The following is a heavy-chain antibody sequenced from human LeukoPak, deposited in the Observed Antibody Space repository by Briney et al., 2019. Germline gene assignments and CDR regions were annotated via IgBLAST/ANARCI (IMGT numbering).Heavy chain of an antibody. CDR2: IYHSGST. J-gene: IGHJ5*02. Sequence: SGTLSLTCAVSGGSISSSNWWSWVRQPPGKGLEWIGEIYHSGSTNYNPSLKSRVTILVDTSKNQFSLELTSVTAADTAVYYCARDYGDSRNYNWFDPWGQGTLVTVSS. CDR1: GGSISSSNW. CDR3: ARDYGDSRNYNWFDP. V-gene: IGHV4-4*02. D-gene: IGHD4-17*01.